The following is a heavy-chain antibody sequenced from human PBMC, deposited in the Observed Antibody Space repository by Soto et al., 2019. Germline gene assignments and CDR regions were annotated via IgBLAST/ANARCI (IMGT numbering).Heavy chain of an antibody. CDR2: ISYDGSNK. CDR1: GFTFSSYA. J-gene: IGHJ6*02. CDR3: ASVLGYCSGGSCYYYYGMDV. Sequence: GGSLRLSCAASGFTFSSYAMHWVRQAPGKGLEWVAVISYDGSNKYYADSVKGRFTISRDNSKNTLYLQMNSLRAEDTAVYYCASVLGYCSGGSCYYYYGMDVWGQGTTVTVSS. D-gene: IGHD2-15*01. V-gene: IGHV3-30-3*01.